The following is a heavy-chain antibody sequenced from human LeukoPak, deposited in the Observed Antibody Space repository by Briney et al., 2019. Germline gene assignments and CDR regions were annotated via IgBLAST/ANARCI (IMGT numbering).Heavy chain of an antibody. J-gene: IGHJ4*02. CDR2: IIPILGIA. CDR1: GGTFSSYA. CDR3: TRRSRNYYDSSGYLGRYYFDY. D-gene: IGHD3-22*01. V-gene: IGHV1-69*04. Sequence: SVKVSCKASGGTFSSYAISWVRQAPGQGLEWMGRIIPILGIANYAQKFQGRVTITTDESTSTAYMELSSLRSEDTAVYYCTRRSRNYYDSSGYLGRYYFDYWGQGTLVTVS.